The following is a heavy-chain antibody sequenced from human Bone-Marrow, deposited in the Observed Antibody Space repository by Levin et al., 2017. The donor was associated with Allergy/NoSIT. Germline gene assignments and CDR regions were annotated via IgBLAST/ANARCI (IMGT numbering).Heavy chain of an antibody. D-gene: IGHD4-23*01. Sequence: GGSLRLSCTASGFTFSSYWMHWVRQGPGKGLVWVSRINSDGSYTNYADSVKGRFTISRDNAKNTLYLQLNSQRAEDTAVYYCARDRDYGGNRFDYWGQGTLVTVSS. CDR1: GFTFSSYW. J-gene: IGHJ4*02. CDR3: ARDRDYGGNRFDY. CDR2: INSDGSYT. V-gene: IGHV3-74*01.